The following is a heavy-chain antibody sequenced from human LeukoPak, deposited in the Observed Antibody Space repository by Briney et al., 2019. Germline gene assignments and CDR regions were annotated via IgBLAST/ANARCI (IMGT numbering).Heavy chain of an antibody. CDR1: GFTFSSFG. Sequence: GGSLRLSCAASGFTFSSFGMHWVRQAPGKGLEWVAVIWYDASDRYYADSVKGRFTISRDNSKNTLYLQMNSLRAEDTAVYFCAKAQRTIRQYFYDGMDVWGQGATVTVSS. V-gene: IGHV3-33*06. CDR2: IWYDASDR. J-gene: IGHJ6*02. D-gene: IGHD3-9*01. CDR3: AKAQRTIRQYFYDGMDV.